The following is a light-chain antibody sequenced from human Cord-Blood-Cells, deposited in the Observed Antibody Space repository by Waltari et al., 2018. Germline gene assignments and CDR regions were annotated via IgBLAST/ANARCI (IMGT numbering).Light chain of an antibody. CDR1: SSDVGGYNY. CDR2: DVS. V-gene: IGLV2-14*01. CDR3: SSYTSSSTLYV. J-gene: IGLJ1*01. Sequence: QSALTQPASVSGSPGQSITISCTGTSSDVGGYNYVSWYQQHPGKAPKLMIYDVSNRASGGSNRVSGAKSCDTASLTISGLQAEDEADYYCSSYTSSSTLYVFGTGTKVTVL.